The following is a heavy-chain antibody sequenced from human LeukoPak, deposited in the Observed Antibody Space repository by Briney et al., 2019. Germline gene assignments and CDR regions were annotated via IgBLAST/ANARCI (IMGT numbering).Heavy chain of an antibody. V-gene: IGHV1-69*05. CDR3: ARGPFRFLEWPRFSHMDV. CDR1: GGTFSSYA. Sequence: GASVKVSCKASGGTFSSYAIIWVRQAPGQGLEWMGGIIPIFGTANYAQKFQGRVTITTDESTSTAYMELSSLRSEDTAVYYCARGPFRFLEWPRFSHMDVWGKGTTVTVSS. CDR2: IIPIFGTA. D-gene: IGHD3-3*01. J-gene: IGHJ6*03.